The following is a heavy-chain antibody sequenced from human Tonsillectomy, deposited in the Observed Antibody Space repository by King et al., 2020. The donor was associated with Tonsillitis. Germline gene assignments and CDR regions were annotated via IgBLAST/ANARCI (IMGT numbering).Heavy chain of an antibody. D-gene: IGHD6-19*01. CDR2: MKQDGSEK. CDR3: IRGWYDY. Sequence: LQLVQSGGGLVQPGGSLRLSCAASGFTFSDYWMSWVRQAPGKGLEWVANMKQDGSEKYYVDSVKGRFTISRDNAKNSLYLQMSGLRAEDTAVYYCIRGWYDYWDQGTLVTVSS. V-gene: IGHV3-7*01. J-gene: IGHJ4*02. CDR1: GFTFSDYW.